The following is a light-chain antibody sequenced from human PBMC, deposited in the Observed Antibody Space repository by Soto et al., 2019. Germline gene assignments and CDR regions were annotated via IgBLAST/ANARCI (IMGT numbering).Light chain of an antibody. CDR2: GNS. CDR1: SSNIGAGYY. Sequence: QSVLTQPPSVSGAPGQRVTISCTGSSSNIGAGYYVHWYQQLPGTAPKLLIYGNSNRPSGVPDRFSGSKSGTSASLAITGRKAEDEADYYCQSYDSSLSGYVFGTGTKLTVL. CDR3: QSYDSSLSGYV. J-gene: IGLJ1*01. V-gene: IGLV1-40*01.